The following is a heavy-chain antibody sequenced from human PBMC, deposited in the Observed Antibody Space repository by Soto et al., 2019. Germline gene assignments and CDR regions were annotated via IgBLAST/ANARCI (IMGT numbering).Heavy chain of an antibody. D-gene: IGHD3-16*01. V-gene: IGHV4-30-4*01. CDR2: IYYSGST. CDR3: AQRVVKEGESYFDY. Sequence: SETLSLTCTVSGGSISSGDYYWSWIRQPPGKGLEWIGYIYYSGSTYYNPSLKSRVTISVDTSKNQFSLKLSSVTAADTAVYYCAQRVVKEGESYFDYWGQGTLVTVSS. CDR1: GGSISSGDYY. J-gene: IGHJ4*02.